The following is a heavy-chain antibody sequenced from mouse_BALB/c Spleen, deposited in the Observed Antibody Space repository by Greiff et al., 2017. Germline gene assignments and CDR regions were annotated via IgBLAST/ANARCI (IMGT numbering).Heavy chain of an antibody. V-gene: IGHV5-12-1*01. J-gene: IGHJ1*01. D-gene: IGHD2-1*01. Sequence: EVQLVESGGGLVKPGGSLKLSCAASGFAFSSYDMSWVRQTPEKRLEWVAYISSGGGSTYYPDTVKGRFTISRDNAKNTLYLQMSSLKSEDTAMYYCARHVGNYSWYFDVWGAGTTVTVSS. CDR3: ARHVGNYSWYFDV. CDR2: ISSGGGST. CDR1: GFAFSSYD.